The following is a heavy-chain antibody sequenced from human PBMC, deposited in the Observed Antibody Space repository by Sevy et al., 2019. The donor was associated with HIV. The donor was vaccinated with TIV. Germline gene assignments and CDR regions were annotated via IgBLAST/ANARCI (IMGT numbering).Heavy chain of an antibody. Sequence: ASVKVSCKASGGTFSSYAISWVRQAPGQGLEWMGGIIPIFGTANYAQMFQGRVTITADESTSTAYMELSSLRSEDTAVYYCARDSRVDTAMSYYYYYGMDVWGQGTTVTVSS. CDR2: IIPIFGTA. D-gene: IGHD5-18*01. CDR1: GGTFSSYA. CDR3: ARDSRVDTAMSYYYYYGMDV. J-gene: IGHJ6*02. V-gene: IGHV1-69*13.